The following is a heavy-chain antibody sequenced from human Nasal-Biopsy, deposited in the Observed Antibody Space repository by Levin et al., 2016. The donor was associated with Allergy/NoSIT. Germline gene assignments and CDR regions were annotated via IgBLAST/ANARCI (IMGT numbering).Heavy chain of an antibody. CDR2: INPNSGGT. D-gene: IGHD6-19*01. J-gene: IGHJ4*02. V-gene: IGHV1-2*02. CDR3: ARRSRSGGSGWYFDS. CDR1: GFTFSAYY. Sequence: ASVKVSCKASGFTFSAYYIHWVRQAPGQGLEWVGWINPNSGGTSYAQKFQGRVIMTRDTSIGTAYMELPSLRFNDTAVYYCARRSRSGGSGWYFDSWGQGTLVSVS.